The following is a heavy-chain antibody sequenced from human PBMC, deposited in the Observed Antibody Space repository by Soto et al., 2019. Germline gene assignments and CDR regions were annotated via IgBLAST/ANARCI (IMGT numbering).Heavy chain of an antibody. CDR2: ISGSGSSS. Sequence: GSLRLSGAASEFTFSSYAMSWVRQAPGKGLEWVSAISGSGSSSYYADSVKGRFTISRDNSKNTLYLQMNSLRAEDTAVYYCAKCSPRYSSGLKAYYFDHWGQGTLVTVSS. J-gene: IGHJ4*02. CDR3: AKCSPRYSSGLKAYYFDH. V-gene: IGHV3-23*01. D-gene: IGHD6-19*01. CDR1: EFTFSSYA.